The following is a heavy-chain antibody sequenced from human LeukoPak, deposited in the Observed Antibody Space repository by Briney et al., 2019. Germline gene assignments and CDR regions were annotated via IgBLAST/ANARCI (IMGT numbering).Heavy chain of an antibody. CDR2: IYYSGST. J-gene: IGHJ4*02. CDR3: ARVKAYYDSSGYFLAYYFDY. V-gene: IGHV4-61*01. CDR1: GGSVSSGSYY. D-gene: IGHD3-22*01. Sequence: PSETLSLTCTVSGGSVSSGSYYWSWIRQPPGKGLEWIGYIYYSGSTNYNPSLKSRVTISVDTSKNQFSLKLSPVTAADTAVYYCARVKAYYDSSGYFLAYYFDYWGQGTLVTVSS.